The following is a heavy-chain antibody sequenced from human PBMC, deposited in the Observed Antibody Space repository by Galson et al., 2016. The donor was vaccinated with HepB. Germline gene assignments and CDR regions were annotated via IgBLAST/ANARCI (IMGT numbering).Heavy chain of an antibody. CDR2: IDPGGST. D-gene: IGHD1-26*01. CDR3: ARDGTQKSFQD. Sequence: SLRLSCAASGFSVSSNYMSWVRQAPGKGLECVSIIDPGGSTYYADSVKGRFTISRDTSRNTVSLQMNSLRAEDTAVYYCARDGTQKSFQDWGQGTPVTVSS. J-gene: IGHJ1*01. V-gene: IGHV3-53*01. CDR1: GFSVSSNY.